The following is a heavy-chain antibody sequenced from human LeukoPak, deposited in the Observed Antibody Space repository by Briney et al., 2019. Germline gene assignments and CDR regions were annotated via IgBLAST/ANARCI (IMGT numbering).Heavy chain of an antibody. CDR3: ARASLLWFGELLPLDY. CDR1: GGSISSGDYY. CDR2: IYYSGST. Sequence: SETLSLTCTVSGGSISSGDYYWSWIPQPPGKGLEWIGYIYYSGSTYYNPSLKSRVTISVDTSKNQFSLKLSSVTAADTAVYYCARASLLWFGELLPLDYWGQGTLVTVSS. J-gene: IGHJ4*02. D-gene: IGHD3-10*01. V-gene: IGHV4-30-4*01.